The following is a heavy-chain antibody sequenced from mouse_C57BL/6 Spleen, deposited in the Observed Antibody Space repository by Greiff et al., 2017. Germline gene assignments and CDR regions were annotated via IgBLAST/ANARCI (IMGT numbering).Heavy chain of an antibody. CDR2: ISDGGSYT. J-gene: IGHJ3*01. V-gene: IGHV5-4*01. Sequence: EVKLVESGGGLVKPGGSLKLSCAASGFTFSSYAMSWVRQTPEKRLAWVATISDGGSYTYYPDNVKGRFTISRDNAKNNLYLQMSHMKSEDTAMYYCAGDRGQGYYDYDGGAYWGQGTLVTVSA. CDR3: AGDRGQGYYDYDGGAY. D-gene: IGHD2-4*01. CDR1: GFTFSSYA.